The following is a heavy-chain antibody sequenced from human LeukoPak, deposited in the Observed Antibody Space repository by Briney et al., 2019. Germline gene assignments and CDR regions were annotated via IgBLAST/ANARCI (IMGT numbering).Heavy chain of an antibody. Sequence: PGGSLRLSCAASGFTVSNNYMNWVRQAPGKGLEWVSVIYSAGTTYYAGSVRGRFTISKDNSKNTLYLQMNSLRAEDTAVYYCARSLVPIYFDYWGQGTLVTVSS. CDR2: IYSAGTT. CDR3: ARSLVPIYFDY. CDR1: GFTVSNNY. D-gene: IGHD5/OR15-5a*01. J-gene: IGHJ4*02. V-gene: IGHV3-53*01.